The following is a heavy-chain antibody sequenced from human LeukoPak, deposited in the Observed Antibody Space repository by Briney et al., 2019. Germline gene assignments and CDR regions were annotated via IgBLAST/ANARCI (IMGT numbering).Heavy chain of an antibody. CDR1: GGTFSSYA. J-gene: IGHJ4*02. V-gene: IGHV1-69*05. CDR2: IIPIFGTA. Sequence: SVKVSCKASGGTFSSYAISWVRQAPGQGLEWMGGIIPIFGTANYAQKFQGRVTITTDESTSTAYMELSSLRSEDTAVYYCARGSQDSSGYYYVGFDYWGQGILVTVSS. CDR3: ARGSQDSSGYYYVGFDY. D-gene: IGHD3-22*01.